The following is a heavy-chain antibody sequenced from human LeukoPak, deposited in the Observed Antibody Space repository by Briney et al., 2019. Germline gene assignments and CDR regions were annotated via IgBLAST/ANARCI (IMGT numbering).Heavy chain of an antibody. CDR3: ARENYDILTGYYGDY. D-gene: IGHD3-9*01. J-gene: IGHJ4*02. Sequence: GGSLRLSCAASGFTFSSYWMSWVRQAPGKGLEWVANIKQDGSEKYYVDSVKGRFTISRDNAKNSLFLQMNSLRAEDTAVYYCARENYDILTGYYGDYWGQGTLVSVSS. CDR1: GFTFSSYW. CDR2: IKQDGSEK. V-gene: IGHV3-7*01.